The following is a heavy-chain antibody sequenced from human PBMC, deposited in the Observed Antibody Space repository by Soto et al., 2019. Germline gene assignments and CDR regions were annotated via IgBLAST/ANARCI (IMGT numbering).Heavy chain of an antibody. J-gene: IGHJ4*02. CDR1: GFTFSTYS. Sequence: EVQLLESGGGLVQPGGSLRLSCAASGFTFSTYSMAWVRQAPGRGPEWVSGISQDGTTHYADSVKGRFTISRDNSRSSAYLQMMALRGEDTAAYYCAKDLRPDGVWDFGYWGQGTLVTVSS. V-gene: IGHV3-23*01. D-gene: IGHD4-17*01. CDR3: AKDLRPDGVWDFGY. CDR2: ISQDGTT.